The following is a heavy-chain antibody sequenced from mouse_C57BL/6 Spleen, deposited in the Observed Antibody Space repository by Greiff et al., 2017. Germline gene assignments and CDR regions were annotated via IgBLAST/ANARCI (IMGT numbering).Heavy chain of an antibody. CDR2: INPSNGGT. CDR3: AREMGWKDAMDY. V-gene: IGHV1-53*01. Sequence: QVQLQQPGTELVKPGASVKLSCKASGYTFTSYWMHWVKQRPGQGLEWLGNINPSNGGTNYNEKFKSKATLTVDKSSSTAYMQLSSLTSEDSAVYYCAREMGWKDAMDYWGQGTSVTVSS. J-gene: IGHJ4*01. D-gene: IGHD3-3*01. CDR1: GYTFTSYW.